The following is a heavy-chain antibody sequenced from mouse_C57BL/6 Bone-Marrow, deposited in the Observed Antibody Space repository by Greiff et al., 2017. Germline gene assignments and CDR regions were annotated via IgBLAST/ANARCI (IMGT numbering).Heavy chain of an antibody. J-gene: IGHJ4*01. CDR2: ITPASGTH. Sequence: EVQLQQSVAELVRPGASVKLSCTASGFTIKDTYMHWVRQRPEQGLEWIGRITPASGTHKYAPTFQGQATITADTSSNTAYLQLSSLTSKDTAIDDCAEADDYGSSYDAMDYWGQGTSVTVSS. CDR3: AEADDYGSSYDAMDY. CDR1: GFTIKDTY. V-gene: IGHV14-3*01. D-gene: IGHD1-1*01.